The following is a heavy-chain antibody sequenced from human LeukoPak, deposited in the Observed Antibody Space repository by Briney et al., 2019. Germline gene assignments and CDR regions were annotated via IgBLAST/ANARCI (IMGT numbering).Heavy chain of an antibody. CDR2: IYSGGST. V-gene: IGHV3-53*01. J-gene: IGHJ4*02. Sequence: GGSLRLSCAASRFTVSSNYMSWVRQAPGKGLEWVSVIYSGGSTYYADSVKGRFTISRDNSKNTLYLQMNSLRAEDTAVYYCARDYGDYYFDYWGQGTLVTVSS. D-gene: IGHD4-17*01. CDR3: ARDYGDYYFDY. CDR1: RFTVSSNY.